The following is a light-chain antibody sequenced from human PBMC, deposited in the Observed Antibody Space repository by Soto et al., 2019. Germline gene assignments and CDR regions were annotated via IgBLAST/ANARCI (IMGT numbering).Light chain of an antibody. Sequence: QSALTQPPSASGFPGQSVTISCTGTSSDVGGYNYVSWYQQHPGKAPKLMIYEVTKRPSGVPDRFSGSKFDNTASLTVSGLQAEDEADYYCSSYAGSNVVFGGGTKLTVL. CDR2: EVT. CDR1: SSDVGGYNY. CDR3: SSYAGSNVV. J-gene: IGLJ2*01. V-gene: IGLV2-8*01.